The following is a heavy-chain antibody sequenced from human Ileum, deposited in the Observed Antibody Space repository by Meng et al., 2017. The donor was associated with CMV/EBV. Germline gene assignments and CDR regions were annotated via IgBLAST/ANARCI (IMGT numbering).Heavy chain of an antibody. CDR2: IYSGGST. CDR1: FNVSSNY. D-gene: IGHD3-3*01. J-gene: IGHJ4*02. Sequence: FNVSSNYMSWVRQAPGKGLEWVSVIYSGGSTYYADSVKGRFTISRDNSKNTLYLQMNSLRAEDTAVYYCARAQTYYDFWSGYIFFDYWGQGTLVTVSS. CDR3: ARAQTYYDFWSGYIFFDY. V-gene: IGHV3-53*01.